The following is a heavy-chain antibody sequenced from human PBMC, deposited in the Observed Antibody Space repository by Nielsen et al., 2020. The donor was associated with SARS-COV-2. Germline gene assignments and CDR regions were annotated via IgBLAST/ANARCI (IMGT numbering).Heavy chain of an antibody. V-gene: IGHV4-59*01. J-gene: IGHJ5*02. CDR1: YY. CDR3: ARDRFGDSWFDP. Sequence: SETLSLTCTVCYYWSWIRQPPGKGLEWIGYIYYSGSTNYNPSLKSRVTISVDTSKNQFSLKLSSVTAADTAVYYCARDRFGDSWFDPWGQGTLVTVSS. CDR2: IYYSGST. D-gene: IGHD3-10*01.